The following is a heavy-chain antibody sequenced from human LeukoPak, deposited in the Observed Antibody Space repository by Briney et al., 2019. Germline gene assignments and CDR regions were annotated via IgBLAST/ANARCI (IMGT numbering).Heavy chain of an antibody. CDR3: VRDRGYLVQDH. CDR2: ISGSGTTT. Sequence: SETLSLTCGVSGYSISSGFWWGWIRQPPGKGLEWIGSISGSGTTTYHNPARKSRATISVETSRNEFSLKLYYVTAADTAVYYCVRDRGYLVQDHWGRGTLVTVSS. V-gene: IGHV4-38-2*02. J-gene: IGHJ4*02. D-gene: IGHD6-13*01. CDR1: GYSISSGFW.